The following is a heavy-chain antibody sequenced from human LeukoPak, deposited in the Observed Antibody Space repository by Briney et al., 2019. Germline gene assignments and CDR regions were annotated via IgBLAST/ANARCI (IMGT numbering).Heavy chain of an antibody. V-gene: IGHV4-34*01. J-gene: IGHJ4*02. D-gene: IGHD3-10*01. Sequence: SETLSLTCAVYGGSFSGYYWSWIRQPPGKGLEWIGEINHSGSTNYNPSLKSRVTISADTSKNQFSLRLSSVTAADTAVYYCARLYGSGSYYRHWGQGTLVTVSS. CDR3: ARLYGSGSYYRH. CDR1: GGSFSGYY. CDR2: INHSGST.